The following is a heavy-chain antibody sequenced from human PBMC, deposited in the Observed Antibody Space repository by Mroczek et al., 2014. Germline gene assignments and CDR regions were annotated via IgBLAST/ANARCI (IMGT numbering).Heavy chain of an antibody. Sequence: QVQLQESGPGLMKPSETLSLTCTVSGGSVNSNSWSWIRQSPGKGLEWIGYIYNSGNTSYNPSLQSRVTISVDRSRNQVSFNLKSVTAADTAVYYCAKVTIRFRTPALYSYMDVWGKGTSVTVSS. V-gene: IGHV4-59*02. D-gene: IGHD3-3*01. CDR1: GGSVNSNS. J-gene: IGHJ6*03. CDR2: IYNSGNT. CDR3: AKVTIRFRTPALYSYMDV.